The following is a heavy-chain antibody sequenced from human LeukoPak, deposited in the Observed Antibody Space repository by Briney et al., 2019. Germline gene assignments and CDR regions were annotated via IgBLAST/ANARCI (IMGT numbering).Heavy chain of an antibody. CDR1: GFTFSSYE. CDR2: ISSSGSTI. CDR3: ARVELDTAMVPFDY. D-gene: IGHD5-18*01. J-gene: IGHJ4*02. V-gene: IGHV3-48*03. Sequence: GGSLILSCAASGFTFSSYEMNWVRQAPGKGLEWVSYISSSGSTIYYADSVKGRFTISRDNAKNSLYLQMNSLRAEDTAVYYCARVELDTAMVPFDYWGQGTLVTVSS.